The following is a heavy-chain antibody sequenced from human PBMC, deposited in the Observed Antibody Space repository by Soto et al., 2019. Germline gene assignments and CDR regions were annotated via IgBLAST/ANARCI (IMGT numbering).Heavy chain of an antibody. V-gene: IGHV3-33*08. CDR1: GFPFSSYC. CDR2: IWYDGSNK. D-gene: IGHD6-6*01. CDR3: ARDTRKAARSRGPYYSYYGMDV. J-gene: IGHJ6*02. Sequence: GALRLSRVPSGFPFSSYCTPPVRPAPGQGLGGVAGIWYDGSNKYYADSVKGRFTISRDNSKNTLYLQVNSLRAEDTAVYYCARDTRKAARSRGPYYSYYGMDVWGQGTTVTVSS.